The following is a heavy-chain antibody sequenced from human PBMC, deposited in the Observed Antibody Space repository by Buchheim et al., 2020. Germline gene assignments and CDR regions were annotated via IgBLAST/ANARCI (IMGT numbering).Heavy chain of an antibody. CDR1: GFTFSSYG. Sequence: QVQLVESGGGVVQPGRSLRLSCAASGFTFSSYGMHWVRQAPGKGLEWVAVISYGGSNKYYADSVKGRFTIYRDNSKNTLHLQMNSLRAEDTAVYYCAKDRGCSSTSCYYYYYYGMDVWGQGTT. D-gene: IGHD2-2*01. CDR2: ISYGGSNK. V-gene: IGHV3-30*18. CDR3: AKDRGCSSTSCYYYYYYGMDV. J-gene: IGHJ6*01.